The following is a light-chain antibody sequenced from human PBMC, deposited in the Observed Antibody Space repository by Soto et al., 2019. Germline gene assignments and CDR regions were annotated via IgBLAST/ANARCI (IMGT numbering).Light chain of an antibody. J-gene: IGLJ1*01. CDR1: SSDVGGYNY. V-gene: IGLV2-11*01. CDR3: CSYAGSFYV. Sequence: QSALTQPRSVSGSHGQSVTISCTGTSSDVGGYNYVSWYQQHPSKAPKLMIYDVSERPSGVPDRFSGSKSGNTASLTISGLQAEDEADYYCCSYAGSFYVFGTGTKLTVL. CDR2: DVS.